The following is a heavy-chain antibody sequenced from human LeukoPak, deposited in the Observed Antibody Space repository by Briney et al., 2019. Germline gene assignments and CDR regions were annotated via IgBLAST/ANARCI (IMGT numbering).Heavy chain of an antibody. Sequence: PGGSLRLSCAASGFTFSSYGMHRVRQAPGKGLEWVAVISYDGSNKYYADSVKGRFTISRDNAKNSLYLQMNSLRAEDTAVYYCARGPRGIAAAGTDYWGQGTLVTVSS. CDR3: ARGPRGIAAAGTDY. D-gene: IGHD6-13*01. CDR2: ISYDGSNK. J-gene: IGHJ4*02. CDR1: GFTFSSYG. V-gene: IGHV3-30*03.